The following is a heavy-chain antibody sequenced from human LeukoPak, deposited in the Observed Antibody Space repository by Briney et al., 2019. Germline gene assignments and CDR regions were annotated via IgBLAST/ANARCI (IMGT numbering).Heavy chain of an antibody. Sequence: SETLSLTCAVYGGSFSGYYWSLIRQPPGKGLEWIGYIYYSGSTNYNPSLKSRVTISVDTSKNQFSLKLSSVTAADTAVYYCARRPVIAVAGLWAFDIWGQGTMVTVSS. CDR3: ARRPVIAVAGLWAFDI. J-gene: IGHJ3*02. V-gene: IGHV4-59*08. CDR1: GGSFSGYY. D-gene: IGHD6-19*01. CDR2: IYYSGST.